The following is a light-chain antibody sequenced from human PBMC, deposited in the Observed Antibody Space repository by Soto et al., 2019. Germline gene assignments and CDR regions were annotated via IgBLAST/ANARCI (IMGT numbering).Light chain of an antibody. J-gene: IGLJ1*01. CDR3: SSYTSSNTYV. Sequence: QSVLTQPASVSGSPGQSIAISCTGTSSDVGGYNSVSWYQQHPGKATKLMIYNVSNRPSGVSDRFSGSKSGNTASLTISGLQSEDVADYYCSSYTSSNTYVFGTGTKVTV. V-gene: IGLV2-14*03. CDR1: SSDVGGYNS. CDR2: NVS.